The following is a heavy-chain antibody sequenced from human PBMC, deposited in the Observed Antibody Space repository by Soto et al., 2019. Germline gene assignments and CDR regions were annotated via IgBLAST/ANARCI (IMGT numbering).Heavy chain of an antibody. D-gene: IGHD3-3*01. V-gene: IGHV1-2*02. J-gene: IGHJ5*02. CDR3: ARAGAPITIFGVVNWFDP. CDR1: GYTFTGYY. Sequence: ASVKVSCKASGYTFTGYYMHWVRQAPGQGLEWMGWINPNSGGTNYAQKFQGRVTMTGDTSISTAYMELSRLRSDDTAVYYCARAGAPITIFGVVNWFDPWGQGTLVTVSS. CDR2: INPNSGGT.